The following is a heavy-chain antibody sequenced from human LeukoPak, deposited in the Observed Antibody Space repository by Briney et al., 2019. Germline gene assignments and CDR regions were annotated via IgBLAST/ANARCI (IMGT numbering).Heavy chain of an antibody. CDR1: GGSIRSSYYY. Sequence: PSETLSLTCTVSGGSIRSSYYYWGWIRQPPGKGLEWIGSIYDSGSTYYNPSLKSRVTISVDTSKNQFSLKLSSVTAADTAVYYCAREGGLDSSGYRYFDYWGQGTLVTVSS. D-gene: IGHD3-22*01. CDR2: IYDSGST. CDR3: AREGGLDSSGYRYFDY. V-gene: IGHV4-39*07. J-gene: IGHJ4*02.